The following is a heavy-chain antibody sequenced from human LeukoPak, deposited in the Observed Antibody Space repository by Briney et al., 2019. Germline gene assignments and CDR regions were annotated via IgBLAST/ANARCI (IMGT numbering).Heavy chain of an antibody. J-gene: IGHJ1*01. V-gene: IGHV1-3*01. CDR3: ARDSSDIRSLIAH. CDR2: INAGNGNT. Sequence: ASVKVSCKASGFTFTSYAMHWVRQAPGQRLDWMGWINAGNGNTRYSQKFQGRVTITADESASTAYMELSSLRSEDTAVYYCARDSSDIRSLIAHCGQGTLVTVSS. D-gene: IGHD2-15*01. CDR1: GFTFTSYA.